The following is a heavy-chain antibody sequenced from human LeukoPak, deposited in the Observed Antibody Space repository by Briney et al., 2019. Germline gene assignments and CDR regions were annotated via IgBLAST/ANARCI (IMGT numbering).Heavy chain of an antibody. CDR3: AKDSKSGSYSDY. V-gene: IGHV3-23*01. CDR1: GFTFSSYA. J-gene: IGHJ4*02. CDR2: ISGSGGST. D-gene: IGHD1-26*01. Sequence: GGSLRLSCAASGFTFSSYAMSWVRQAPGKGLEWVSAISGSGGSTYYADSVKGRFTISRDNSKNTLYLHMNSLRAEDTAVYYCAKDSKSGSYSDYWGQGTLVTVSS.